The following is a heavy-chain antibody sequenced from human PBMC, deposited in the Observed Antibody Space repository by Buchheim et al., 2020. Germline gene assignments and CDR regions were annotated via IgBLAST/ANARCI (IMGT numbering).Heavy chain of an antibody. J-gene: IGHJ5*02. Sequence: QVQLVESGGGVVQPGRSLRLSCAASGFTFSSYGMHWVRQAPGKGLEWVAVISYDGSNKYYADSVKGRFTISRDNSKNTLYLQMNSLRAEDTAVYYCAKSGREQWLPQGRDSWFDPWGQGTL. CDR3: AKSGREQWLPQGRDSWFDP. CDR2: ISYDGSNK. V-gene: IGHV3-30*18. D-gene: IGHD6-19*01. CDR1: GFTFSSYG.